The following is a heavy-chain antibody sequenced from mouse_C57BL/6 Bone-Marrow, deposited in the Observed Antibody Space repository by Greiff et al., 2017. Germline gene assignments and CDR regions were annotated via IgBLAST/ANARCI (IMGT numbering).Heavy chain of an antibody. CDR1: GYTFTSYW. Sequence: QVQLQQSGAELAKPGASVKLSCKASGYTFTSYWMHWVKQRPGQGLEWIGYINPSSGYTKSNQKFKDKATLTADKSSSTAYMPLSSLKCEDSAVYYCARRYYGSPHFDYWGQGTTLTHFDYWGQGTTLTVSS. CDR3: ARRYYGSPHFDYWGQGTTLTHFDY. V-gene: IGHV1-7*01. D-gene: IGHD1-1*01. J-gene: IGHJ2*01. CDR2: INPSSGYT.